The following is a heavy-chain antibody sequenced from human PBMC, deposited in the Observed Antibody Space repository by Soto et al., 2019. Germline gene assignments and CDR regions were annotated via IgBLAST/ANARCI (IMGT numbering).Heavy chain of an antibody. Sequence: SLSLTCTVSGGSISSGGYYWSWIRQHPGKGLEWIGYIYYGGSTYYNPSLKSRATISGDTSKNQFSLKLSSVTAADTAVYYCARGGYYYENSGQNAYDYWGQGILVTVSS. D-gene: IGHD3-22*01. CDR1: GGSISSGGYY. CDR3: ARGGYYYENSGQNAYDY. J-gene: IGHJ4*01. CDR2: IYYGGST. V-gene: IGHV4-31*03.